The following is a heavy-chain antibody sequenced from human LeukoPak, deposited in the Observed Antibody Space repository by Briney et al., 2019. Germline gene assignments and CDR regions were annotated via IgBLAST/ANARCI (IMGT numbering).Heavy chain of an antibody. CDR3: ARPAPDYGDYADAFDI. Sequence: SETLSLTCAVYGGSFSGYYWSWIRQPPGKGLEWIGEINHSGSTNYNPSLKSRVTISVDTSKNQFSLKLSSVTAADTAVYYCARPAPDYGDYADAFDIWGQGTMVTVSS. CDR1: GGSFSGYY. CDR2: INHSGST. J-gene: IGHJ3*02. V-gene: IGHV4-34*01. D-gene: IGHD4-17*01.